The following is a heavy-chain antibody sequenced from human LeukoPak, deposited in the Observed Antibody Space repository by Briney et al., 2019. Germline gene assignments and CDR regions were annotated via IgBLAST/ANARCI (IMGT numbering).Heavy chain of an antibody. V-gene: IGHV3-20*04. CDR3: ARRDPRELLLEYYFDY. J-gene: IGHJ4*02. CDR1: GFTFDDYG. Sequence: GGSLRLSCAASGFTFDDYGMSWVRQAPGKGLEWVSGINWNGGSTGYADSVKGRFTISRDDAKNSLYLQMNSLRAEDTAVYYCARRDPRELLLEYYFDYWGQGTLVTVSS. CDR2: INWNGGST. D-gene: IGHD2-15*01.